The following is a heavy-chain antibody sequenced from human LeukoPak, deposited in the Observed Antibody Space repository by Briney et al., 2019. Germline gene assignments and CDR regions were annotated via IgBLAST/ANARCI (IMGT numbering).Heavy chain of an antibody. CDR3: VRDFRSADY. Sequence: GGSLRLSCAASGFTFSTYCMHWVRQAPGKGPMWVSRICPDGTVTNYADSVKARFIISRDNARNTVYLQMNSLRVEDTAVCYCVRDFRSADYWGQGTLVTVSS. V-gene: IGHV3-74*01. J-gene: IGHJ4*02. CDR1: GFTFSTYC. CDR2: ICPDGTVT.